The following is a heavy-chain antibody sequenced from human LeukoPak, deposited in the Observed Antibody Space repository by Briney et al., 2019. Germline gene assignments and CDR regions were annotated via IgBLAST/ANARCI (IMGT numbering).Heavy chain of an antibody. D-gene: IGHD5-12*01. CDR3: AREPRGYSYSL. CDR1: RFTFSNYW. V-gene: IGHV3-7*01. J-gene: IGHJ4*02. Sequence: GGSLRLSCAASRFTFSNYWMAWVRQAPGKGLEWVANIKDDGSETYYVASVKGRFTISRDNAKVSLYLQMNSLRAEDTAVYYCAREPRGYSYSLWGRGTLVTVSS. CDR2: IKDDGSET.